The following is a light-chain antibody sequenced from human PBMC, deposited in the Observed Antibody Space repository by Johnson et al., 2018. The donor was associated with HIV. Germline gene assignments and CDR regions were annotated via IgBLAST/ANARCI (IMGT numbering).Light chain of an antibody. J-gene: IGLJ1*01. CDR1: NSNIGNSS. Sequence: QSVLTQPPSVSAAPGQKVTISCSGSNSNIGNSSVSWYQQLPRTAPKLLIYENNKRPPGIHDRFSGSKSGTSAPLGITGLQTGDEDDYYCGTWDSSLDAYVFGTGTKVAVL. CDR2: ENN. V-gene: IGLV1-51*02. CDR3: GTWDSSLDAYV.